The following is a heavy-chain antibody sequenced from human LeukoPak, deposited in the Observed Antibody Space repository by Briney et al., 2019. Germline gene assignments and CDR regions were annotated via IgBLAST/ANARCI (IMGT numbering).Heavy chain of an antibody. CDR1: GYTFTSYA. J-gene: IGHJ4*02. CDR2: INAGNGNT. CDR3: ARGQVDCSGGRCYSFFTG. V-gene: IGHV1-3*01. D-gene: IGHD2-15*01. Sequence: ASVKVSCKASGYTFTSYAMHWVRQAPGQRLEWMGWINAGNGNTKYSQKFQGRVTITRDTSASTAYMELSSLRSEDTAVYYCARGQVDCSGGRCYSFFTGWGQGTLVTVSS.